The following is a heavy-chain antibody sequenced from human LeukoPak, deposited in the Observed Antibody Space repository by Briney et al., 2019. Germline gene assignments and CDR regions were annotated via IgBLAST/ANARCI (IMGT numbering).Heavy chain of an antibody. Sequence: GGSLRLSCAASGFTFSSYGMHWVRQAPGKGLEWVAVIWYDGSNKYYIDSVKGRFTISRDNSKNTLYLQMNSLRDEDTAVYYCAKGADNSGSYSDAFDIWGQGTMVTVSS. CDR2: IWYDGSNK. CDR1: GFTFSSYG. CDR3: AKGADNSGSYSDAFDI. J-gene: IGHJ3*02. V-gene: IGHV3-33*06. D-gene: IGHD1-26*01.